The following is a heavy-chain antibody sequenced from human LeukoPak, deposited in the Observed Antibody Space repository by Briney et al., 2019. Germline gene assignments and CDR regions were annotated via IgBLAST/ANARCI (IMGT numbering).Heavy chain of an antibody. CDR3: ARDIGGSYTAIDY. CDR2: ISSSSAHI. Sequence: GGSLRLSCAASGFTFSSYSKNWVRQAPGKGLEWVSFISSSSAHINYADSVKGRFTISRDNPRNSLYLQMDSLRAEDTAAYYCARDIGGSYTAIDYWGQGTLVTVSS. D-gene: IGHD1-26*01. CDR1: GFTFSSYS. J-gene: IGHJ4*02. V-gene: IGHV3-21*01.